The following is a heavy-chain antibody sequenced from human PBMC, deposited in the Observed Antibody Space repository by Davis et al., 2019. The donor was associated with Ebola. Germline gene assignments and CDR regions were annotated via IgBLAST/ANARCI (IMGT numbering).Heavy chain of an antibody. D-gene: IGHD3-22*01. Sequence: ASVKVSCKASGYTFTSYAMNWVRQAPGQGLEWMGIINPSGGSTSYAQKFQGRVTMTRDTSTSTVYMELSSLRSEDTAVYYCSGSETSGYYKPFDYWGQGTLVTVSS. V-gene: IGHV1-46*01. CDR2: INPSGGST. J-gene: IGHJ4*02. CDR3: SGSETSGYYKPFDY. CDR1: GYTFTSYA.